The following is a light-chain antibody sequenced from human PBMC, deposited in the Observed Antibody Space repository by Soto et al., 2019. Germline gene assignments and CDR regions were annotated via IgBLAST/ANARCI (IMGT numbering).Light chain of an antibody. CDR1: QSVSNNY. CDR2: DAS. V-gene: IGKV3-20*01. CDR3: QQYANSRT. Sequence: EIVLTQSPGTLSLSPGERATLSCRASQSVSNNYLAWYQQKPGQAPRLLIYDASSRATGIPDRFSGSGSGTDFTLTISRLEPADSAVYYCQQYANSRTFGQGTKVDIK. J-gene: IGKJ1*01.